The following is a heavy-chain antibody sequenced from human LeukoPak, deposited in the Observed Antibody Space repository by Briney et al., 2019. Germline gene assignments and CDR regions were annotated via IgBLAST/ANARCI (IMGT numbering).Heavy chain of an antibody. CDR2: IYYSGST. CDR3: ARHRRRKGEGSSSWYYFDY. CDR1: GGSISSSSYY. J-gene: IGHJ4*02. D-gene: IGHD6-13*01. Sequence: ASETLSLTCTVSGGSISSSSYYWSWIRQPPGKGLEWIGYIYYSGSTNYNPSLKSRVTISVDTSKNQFSLKLSSVTAADTAVYYCARHRRRKGEGSSSWYYFDYWGQGTLVTVSS. V-gene: IGHV4-61*05.